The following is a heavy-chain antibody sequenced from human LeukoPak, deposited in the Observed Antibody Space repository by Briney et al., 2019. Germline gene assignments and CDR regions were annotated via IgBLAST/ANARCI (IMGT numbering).Heavy chain of an antibody. CDR1: GFTVSSNY. V-gene: IGHV3-66*02. J-gene: IGHJ4*02. Sequence: GGSLRLSCAASGFTVSSNYMSWVRQAPGKGLEWVSVIYSGGSTYYADSVKGRFTIYRDNSKNTLYLQMNSLRAEDTAVYYCARMSTVATYFDYWGQGTLVTVSS. CDR2: IYSGGST. CDR3: ARMSTVATYFDY. D-gene: IGHD4-11*01.